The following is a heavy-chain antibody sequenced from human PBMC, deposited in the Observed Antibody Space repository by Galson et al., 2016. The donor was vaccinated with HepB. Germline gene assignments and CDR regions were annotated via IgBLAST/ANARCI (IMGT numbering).Heavy chain of an antibody. CDR1: EFTFSTYA. D-gene: IGHD3-10*01. Sequence: SLRLSCAASEFTFSTYAIHWVRQAPGKGLEWVAVISYDGSNKYFADSVRGRFTISRDNSENTLYLQMNSLSAEDTAVYYCARVGYNYGSGSYYNGDDWYFDLWGRGTLVIVSS. CDR2: ISYDGSNK. V-gene: IGHV3-30*04. CDR3: ARVGYNYGSGSYYNGDDWYFDL. J-gene: IGHJ2*01.